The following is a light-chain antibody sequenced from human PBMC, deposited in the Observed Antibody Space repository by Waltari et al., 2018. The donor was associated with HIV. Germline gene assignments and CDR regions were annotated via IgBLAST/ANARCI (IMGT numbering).Light chain of an antibody. CDR2: KDT. V-gene: IGLV3-25*03. CDR3: QSADTNAYVV. CDR1: ALPKQY. J-gene: IGLJ2*01. Sequence: SYELAQPPSVSASPGQTARIPCSGDALPKQYAYWYQQKPGQAPVLIIYKDTERPSGIPERFSGSSSGTTVTLTISGVQAEDEADYYCQSADTNAYVVFGGGTKPTVL.